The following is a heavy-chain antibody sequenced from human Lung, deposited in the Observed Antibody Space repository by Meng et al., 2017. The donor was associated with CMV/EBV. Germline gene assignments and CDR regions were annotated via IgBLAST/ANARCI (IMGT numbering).Heavy chain of an antibody. J-gene: IGHJ1*01. Sequence: TFRSYAMSWVRQAPGKGLEWVSAISGSGGSTYYADSVKGRFTISRDNSKNTLYLQMNSLRAEDTAVYYCATPQASYSSGWYGAEYFQHWGQGTLVTVSS. CDR2: ISGSGGST. CDR3: ATPQASYSSGWYGAEYFQH. V-gene: IGHV3-23*01. D-gene: IGHD6-19*01. CDR1: TFRSYA.